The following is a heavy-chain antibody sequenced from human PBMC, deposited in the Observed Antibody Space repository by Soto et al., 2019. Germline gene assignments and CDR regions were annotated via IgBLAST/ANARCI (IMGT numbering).Heavy chain of an antibody. D-gene: IGHD3-9*01. Sequence: ASVKVSCKASGYTFTSYGISWVRQAPGQGLEWMGWISAYNGNTNYAQKLQGRVTMTTDTSTSTAYMELRSLRSDDTAVYYCARDGTYYDILTGPPDAFDIWGQGTRVTVSS. J-gene: IGHJ3*02. CDR2: ISAYNGNT. CDR3: ARDGTYYDILTGPPDAFDI. V-gene: IGHV1-18*01. CDR1: GYTFTSYG.